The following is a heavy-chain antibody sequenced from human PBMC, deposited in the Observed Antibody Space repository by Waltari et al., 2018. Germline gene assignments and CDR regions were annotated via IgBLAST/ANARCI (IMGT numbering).Heavy chain of an antibody. CDR2: RKTDGSEK. D-gene: IGHD3-22*01. CDR1: GFPFSSYW. V-gene: IGHV3-7*01. CDR3: ARETGGDDYDSSGYFDY. Sequence: EVQLVESGGGLVQPGGSLRLSCAASGFPFSSYWMSWVRQAPGKGREWVANRKTDGSEKYYVDSVKGRFTISRDNAKNSLYLQMNSLRAEDTAVYYCARETGGDDYDSSGYFDYWGQGTLVTVSS. J-gene: IGHJ4*02.